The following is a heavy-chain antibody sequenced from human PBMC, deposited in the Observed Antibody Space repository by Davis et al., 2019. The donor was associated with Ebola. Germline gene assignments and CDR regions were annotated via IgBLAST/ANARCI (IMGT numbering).Heavy chain of an antibody. D-gene: IGHD4-11*01. V-gene: IGHV1-69*11. J-gene: IGHJ6*02. CDR3: ARELLDYSKNKLYYYYGMDV. CDR1: GGTFSTYD. Sequence: AASVKVSCKASGGTFSTYDINWVRQAPGQGLEWMGRIIPMVGTATYAQKFQGRVTITADESTSTAYMELSSLRSEGSAVFYCARELLDYSKNKLYYYYGMDVWGQGTTVTVSS. CDR2: IIPMVGTA.